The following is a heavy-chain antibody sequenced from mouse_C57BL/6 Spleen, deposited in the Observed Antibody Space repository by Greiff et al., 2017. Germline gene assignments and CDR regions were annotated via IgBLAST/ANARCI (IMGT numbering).Heavy chain of an antibody. V-gene: IGHV1-69*01. CDR1: GYTFTSYW. CDR2: IDPSDSYT. J-gene: IGHJ2*01. CDR3: ARMKDVYHFDY. Sequence: QVQLQQPGAELVMPGASVKLSCKASGYTFTSYWMHWVKQRPGQGLEWIGEIDPSDSYTNYNQKFKGKSTLTVDKSSSTAYMQLSSLTSEDSAVYYCARMKDVYHFDYWGQGTTLTVSS.